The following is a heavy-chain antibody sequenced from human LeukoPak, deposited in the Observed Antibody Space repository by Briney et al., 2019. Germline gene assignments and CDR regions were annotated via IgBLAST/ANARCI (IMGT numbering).Heavy chain of an antibody. J-gene: IGHJ4*02. Sequence: PSETLSLTCTVSGGSISSSSYYWGWIRQPPGKGLEWIGIIYYTGSTYYIPSLKSRVTISVDTSQNQFSLKLSSVTAADTAVYYCARDGYSGSDALWGQGTLVTVSS. V-gene: IGHV4-39*07. CDR2: IYYTGST. D-gene: IGHD5-12*01. CDR3: ARDGYSGSDAL. CDR1: GGSISSSSYY.